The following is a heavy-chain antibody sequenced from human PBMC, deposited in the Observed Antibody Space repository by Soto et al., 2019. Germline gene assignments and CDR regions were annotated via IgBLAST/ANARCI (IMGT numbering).Heavy chain of an antibody. CDR1: GYTFTSYY. D-gene: IGHD4-17*01. J-gene: IGHJ4*02. Sequence: GASVKVSCKASGYTFTSYYMHWVRQAPGQGLEWMGIINPSGGSTSYAQKLQGRVTMTTDTSTSTVYMELSSLRSEDTAVYYCARDLYGDSGFDYWGQGTLVTISS. CDR2: INPSGGST. V-gene: IGHV1-46*01. CDR3: ARDLYGDSGFDY.